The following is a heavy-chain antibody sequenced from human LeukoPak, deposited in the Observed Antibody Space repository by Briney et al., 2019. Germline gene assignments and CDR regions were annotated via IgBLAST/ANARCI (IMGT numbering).Heavy chain of an antibody. J-gene: IGHJ4*02. CDR2: IYYSGST. V-gene: IGHV4-59*01. Sequence: SETLSLTCTVSGGSISTYYWSWIRQPPGKGLEWIGYIYYSGSTNYNPSLKSRVTISVDKSKNQFSLKLSSVTAADTAVYYCARGHSYYYDSSAYYPDFGYWGQGTLVTVSS. CDR3: ARGHSYYYDSSAYYPDFGY. D-gene: IGHD3-22*01. CDR1: GGSISTYY.